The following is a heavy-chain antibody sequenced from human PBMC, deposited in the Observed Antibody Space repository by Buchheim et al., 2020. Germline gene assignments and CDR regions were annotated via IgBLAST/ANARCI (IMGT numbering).Heavy chain of an antibody. CDR3: ATDGYDSRGYLTFPEY. J-gene: IGHJ4*02. D-gene: IGHD3-22*01. CDR1: GLTFSSCA. Sequence: EVQLLESGGGLVQPAGSLRLSCAASGLTFSSCAMSWVRQAPGKGLEWVSTITGSGGSTFYADSVKGRFTISRDNSKNALYLQMNSLGAEDTAVYYCATDGYDSRGYLTFPEYWGQGTL. CDR2: ITGSGGST. V-gene: IGHV3-23*01.